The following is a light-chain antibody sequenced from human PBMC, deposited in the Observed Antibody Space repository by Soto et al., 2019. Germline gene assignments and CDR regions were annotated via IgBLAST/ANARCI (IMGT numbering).Light chain of an antibody. J-gene: IGKJ2*01. CDR2: DAS. CDR1: QSVSSY. CDR3: QQRSNWKYT. V-gene: IGKV3-11*01. Sequence: EIVLTQPPATLSLSPGERATLSCRASQSVSSYLAWYQQKPGQAPRLLIYDASNRATGIPARFSGSGSGTDFPLTISSLEPEDFAVYYCQQRSNWKYTFGQGTKLEIK.